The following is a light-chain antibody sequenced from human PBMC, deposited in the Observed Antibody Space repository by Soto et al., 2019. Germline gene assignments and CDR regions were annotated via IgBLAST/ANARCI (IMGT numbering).Light chain of an antibody. CDR1: NSDVGGYNF. CDR3: CSYADSFYV. J-gene: IGLJ1*01. Sequence: QSALTQPRSVSGSPGQSVTISCTGTNSDVGGYNFVSWYQQYPGKVPKLMIYDVSKWSSGVPDRFSGSKSGNTASLTISGLQAEDEADYYCCSYADSFYVFGSGTKLTVL. CDR2: DVS. V-gene: IGLV2-11*01.